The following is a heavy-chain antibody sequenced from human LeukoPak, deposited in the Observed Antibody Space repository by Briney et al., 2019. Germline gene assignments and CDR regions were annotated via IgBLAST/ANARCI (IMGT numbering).Heavy chain of an antibody. J-gene: IGHJ3*02. Sequence: PSQTLSLTCTVSGGSISSGSYYWSWIRQPAGKGLEWIGRIYTSGSTNYNPSLKSRVTISVDTSKNQFSLKLSSVTAADTAVYYCARHVLLWFGEPDAFDIWGQGTMVTVSS. CDR1: GGSISSGSYY. CDR2: IYTSGST. CDR3: ARHVLLWFGEPDAFDI. D-gene: IGHD3-10*01. V-gene: IGHV4-61*02.